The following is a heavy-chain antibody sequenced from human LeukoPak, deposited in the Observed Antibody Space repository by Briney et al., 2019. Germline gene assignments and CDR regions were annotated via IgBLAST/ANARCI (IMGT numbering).Heavy chain of an antibody. Sequence: GGSLRLSCAASGFSFSNCSMNWVRQAPGKGLEWVSSIGSSSTYIYYADSLEGRFTISRDNVRNSLYLQMNSLRAEDTAVYYCAGDYEGNLAFDIWGQGTMVTVSS. CDR2: IGSSSTYI. CDR3: AGDYEGNLAFDI. D-gene: IGHD4-23*01. CDR1: GFSFSNCS. V-gene: IGHV3-21*01. J-gene: IGHJ3*02.